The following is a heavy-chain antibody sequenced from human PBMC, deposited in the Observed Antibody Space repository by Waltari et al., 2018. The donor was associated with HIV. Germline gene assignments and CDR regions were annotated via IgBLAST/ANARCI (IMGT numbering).Heavy chain of an antibody. CDR2: IRYDGSNK. V-gene: IGHV3-30*02. Sequence: QVQLVESGGGVVQPGGSLRLSCAASGFTFSSSGMHWVRQAPGKGLEWVAFIRYDGSNKYYADSVKGRFTISRDNSKNTLYLQMNSLRAEDTAVYYCAKDPEARYTRYFQHWGQGTLVTVSS. CDR3: AKDPEARYTRYFQH. D-gene: IGHD1-20*01. CDR1: GFTFSSSG. J-gene: IGHJ1*01.